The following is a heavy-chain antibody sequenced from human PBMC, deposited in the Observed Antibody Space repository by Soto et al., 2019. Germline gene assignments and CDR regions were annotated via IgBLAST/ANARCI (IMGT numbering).Heavy chain of an antibody. Sequence: QVQLQESGPGLVKPSQTLSLTCTVSGGSISSGGYYWSWIRQHPGKGLEWIGYIYYSGSTYYNPSPTSRVTLSVDTSKDQFSLKLSSVTAADTAVYYCAVSRDGYSMDVWGQGTTVTVSS. V-gene: IGHV4-31*03. CDR2: IYYSGST. CDR3: AVSRDGYSMDV. CDR1: GGSISSGGYY. D-gene: IGHD2-2*01. J-gene: IGHJ6*02.